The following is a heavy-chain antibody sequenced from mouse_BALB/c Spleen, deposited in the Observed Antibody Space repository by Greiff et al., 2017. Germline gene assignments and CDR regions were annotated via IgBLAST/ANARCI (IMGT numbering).Heavy chain of an antibody. CDR1: GYTFTSYW. J-gene: IGHJ3*01. D-gene: IGHD1-1*01. V-gene: IGHV1S81*02. Sequence: QVQLQQPGAELVKPGASVKLSCKASGYTFTSYWMHWVKQRPGQGLEWIGEINPSNGRTNYNEKFKGKATLTVDKSSSTAYMQLSSLTSEDSAVYYCAREGGSSVFAYWGQGTLVTVSA. CDR2: INPSNGRT. CDR3: AREGGSSVFAY.